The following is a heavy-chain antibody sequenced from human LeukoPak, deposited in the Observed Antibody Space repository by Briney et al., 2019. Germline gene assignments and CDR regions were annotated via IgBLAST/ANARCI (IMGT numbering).Heavy chain of an antibody. D-gene: IGHD4-23*01. V-gene: IGHV3-48*03. CDR3: ARDYGGSSPFDY. Sequence: GGSLRLSCAASGFTFSRYWMSWVGQPPGKRLEWVSYISSSDSTIYYADSVKGRFTISRDNAKNSLYLQMNSLRAEDTAVYYCARDYGGSSPFDYWGQGTLVTVSS. CDR2: ISSSDSTI. J-gene: IGHJ4*02. CDR1: GFTFSRYW.